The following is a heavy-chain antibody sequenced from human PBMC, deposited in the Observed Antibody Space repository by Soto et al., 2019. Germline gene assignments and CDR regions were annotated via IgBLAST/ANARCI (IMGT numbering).Heavy chain of an antibody. J-gene: IGHJ4*02. CDR1: GGSINNHY. CDR2: IYYSGST. D-gene: IGHD7-27*01. Sequence: SETLSLTCTVSGGSINNHYWSWIRQPPGQGLEWIGYIYYSGSTNYNPPLKSRVTMSVDTSKNQFSLKLSSLTAADTAIYYCARANWFFDYWGQGTLVTVSS. CDR3: ARANWFFDY. V-gene: IGHV4-59*11.